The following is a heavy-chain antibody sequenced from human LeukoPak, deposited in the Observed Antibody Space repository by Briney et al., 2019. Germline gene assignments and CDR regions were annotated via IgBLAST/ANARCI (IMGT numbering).Heavy chain of an antibody. J-gene: IGHJ4*02. CDR2: INPNSGGT. CDR3: ATYYLDTSARD. Sequence: ASVKVSCKASGYTFTGYYMFWVRQAPGQGLEWMGWINPNSGGTSYAQKFQGRVTMTRDTSISTGYMELSRLRSDDTAVYYCATYYLDTSARDWGQGTLVTVSS. V-gene: IGHV1-2*02. CDR1: GYTFTGYY. D-gene: IGHD3-22*01.